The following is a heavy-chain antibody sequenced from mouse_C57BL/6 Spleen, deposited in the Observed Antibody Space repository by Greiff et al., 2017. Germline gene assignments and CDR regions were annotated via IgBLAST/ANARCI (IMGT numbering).Heavy chain of an antibody. D-gene: IGHD1-1*01. V-gene: IGHV1-80*01. CDR3: ARRSGNYGSSYAMDY. J-gene: IGHJ4*01. CDR1: GYAFSSYW. CDR2: IYPGDGDT. Sequence: QVQLQQSGAELVKPGASVKISCKASGYAFSSYWMNWVKQRPGKGLEWIGQIYPGDGDTNYNGKFKGKATLTADKSSSTAYMQLSSLTSEDSAVYFCARRSGNYGSSYAMDYWGQGTSVTVSS.